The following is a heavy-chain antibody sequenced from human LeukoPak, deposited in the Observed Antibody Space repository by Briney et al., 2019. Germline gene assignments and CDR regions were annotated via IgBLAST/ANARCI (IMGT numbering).Heavy chain of an antibody. CDR2: IGRTSDT. CDR3: AKDGYDFWSGYYSFDY. CDR1: GFTFSSYA. V-gene: IGHV3-23*01. Sequence: PGGSLRLSCAASGFTFSSYAMTWVRQAPGKGLEWVSSIGRTSDTYYADSVKGRFSISRDNSKNTLYLQMNSLRAEDTAVYYCAKDGYDFWSGYYSFDYWGQGTLVTVSS. J-gene: IGHJ4*02. D-gene: IGHD3-3*01.